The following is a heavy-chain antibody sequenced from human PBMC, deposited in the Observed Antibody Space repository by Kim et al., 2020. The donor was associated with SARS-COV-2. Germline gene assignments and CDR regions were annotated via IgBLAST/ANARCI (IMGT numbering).Heavy chain of an antibody. D-gene: IGHD2-2*02. V-gene: IGHV1-69*13. Sequence: SVKVSCKASGGTFSSYAISWVRQAPGQGLEWMGGIIPIFGTANYAQKFQGRVTNTADESTSTAYMELSSLRSEDTAVYYCAREYCSSTSCHNYYYYGMDVWGQGTTVTVSS. CDR1: GGTFSSYA. J-gene: IGHJ6*02. CDR2: IIPIFGTA. CDR3: AREYCSSTSCHNYYYYGMDV.